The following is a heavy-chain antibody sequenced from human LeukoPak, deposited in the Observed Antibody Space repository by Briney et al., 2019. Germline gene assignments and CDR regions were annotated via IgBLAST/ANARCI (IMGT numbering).Heavy chain of an antibody. CDR3: ATTGYTYGSSLGY. Sequence: GGSLRLSCAASRFIFSSYRMNWVRQAPGKGLEWVSCISSTSSYIYYADSVKGRFTISRDNAKNSLYLQMNSLRAEDTAVYYCATTGYTYGSSLGYWGQGTLVTVSS. J-gene: IGHJ4*02. CDR1: RFIFSSYR. V-gene: IGHV3-21*01. CDR2: ISSTSSYI. D-gene: IGHD5-18*01.